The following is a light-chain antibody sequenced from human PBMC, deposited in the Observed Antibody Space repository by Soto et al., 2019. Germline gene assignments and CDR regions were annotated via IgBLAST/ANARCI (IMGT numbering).Light chain of an antibody. CDR2: ANS. J-gene: IGLJ2*01. V-gene: IGLV1-40*01. Sequence: QSVLTQPPSVSGAPGQRVNISCTGSSSNIGAGYEVHWYQQLPGTAPKLLIYANSNRPSGVPDRFSGSRSDTSASLAITGLQAEDEADYYCQSYDSSLSGHVVFGGGTKLTVL. CDR1: SSNIGAGYE. CDR3: QSYDSSLSGHVV.